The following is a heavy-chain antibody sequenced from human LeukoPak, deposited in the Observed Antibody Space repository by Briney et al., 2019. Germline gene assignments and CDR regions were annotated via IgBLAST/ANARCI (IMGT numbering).Heavy chain of an antibody. Sequence: SVTVSCTASGGTFSSYAISWVRQAPGQGLEWRGGIIALFGTANYAQKFQGRITITADESTSTAYMELSSLRSEDTAVYYCARIRDGYNSYFFYGMDVWGQGTTVTVSS. J-gene: IGHJ6*02. CDR2: IIALFGTA. D-gene: IGHD5-24*01. V-gene: IGHV1-69*13. CDR1: GGTFSSYA. CDR3: ARIRDGYNSYFFYGMDV.